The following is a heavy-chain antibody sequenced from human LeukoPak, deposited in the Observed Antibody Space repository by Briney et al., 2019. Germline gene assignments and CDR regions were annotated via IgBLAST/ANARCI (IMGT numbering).Heavy chain of an antibody. V-gene: IGHV4-34*01. CDR1: GGSFSGYY. CDR3: VRDRELAY. D-gene: IGHD1-1*01. J-gene: IGHJ4*02. CDR2: INHSGST. Sequence: SETLSLTCTVYGGSFSGYYWSWIRQPPGKGLEWIGEINHSGSTNYNPSLKSRVTISVDTSKNQFSLKLSSVTAADTAVYYCVRDRELAYWGQGILVTVSS.